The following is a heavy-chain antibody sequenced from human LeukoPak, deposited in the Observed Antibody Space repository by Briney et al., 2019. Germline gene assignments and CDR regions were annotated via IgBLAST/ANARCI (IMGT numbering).Heavy chain of an antibody. CDR3: ARGYYDSSGYTLGYFDY. Sequence: PSETLSLTCTVSGGAVNSYYWSWIRQTPGKGLEWIGYISHSGNTDYAPSLKSRVTMSLDTSKNQFSLKLSSVTAADTAVYYCARGYYDSSGYTLGYFDYWGQGTLVTVSS. CDR2: ISHSGNT. V-gene: IGHV4-59*08. J-gene: IGHJ4*02. D-gene: IGHD3-22*01. CDR1: GGAVNSYY.